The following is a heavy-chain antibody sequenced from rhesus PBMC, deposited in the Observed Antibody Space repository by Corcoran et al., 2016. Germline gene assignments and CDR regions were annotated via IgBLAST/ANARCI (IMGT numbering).Heavy chain of an antibody. CDR2: INTDTGNP. CDR1: GYTFTSYG. D-gene: IGHD4-29*01. CDR3: ARLSYGSNDAFDF. J-gene: IGHJ3*01. V-gene: IGHV7-114*01. Sequence: QVQLVQSGAEVKQPGASVKVSCKASGYTFTSYGRTWVRQAHGQRLEWMGWINTDTGNPTYAQGFKERFTFSMDTSISTAYLQISSLKAEDTAVYYCARLSYGSNDAFDFWGQGLRVTVSS.